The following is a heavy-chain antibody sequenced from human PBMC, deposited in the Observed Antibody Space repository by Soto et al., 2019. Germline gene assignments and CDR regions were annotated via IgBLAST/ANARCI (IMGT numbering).Heavy chain of an antibody. CDR1: GGTFSSYA. Sequence: QVQLVQSGAEVKKPGSSVKVSCKASGGTFSSYAISWVRQAPGQGLEWMGGIIPIFGTANYAQKCQGRVTITADESTSTAYMELSSLRSEDTAVYYCARDGGYCSGGSCYPYYFDYWGQGTLVTVSS. J-gene: IGHJ4*02. V-gene: IGHV1-69*01. CDR3: ARDGGYCSGGSCYPYYFDY. CDR2: IIPIFGTA. D-gene: IGHD2-15*01.